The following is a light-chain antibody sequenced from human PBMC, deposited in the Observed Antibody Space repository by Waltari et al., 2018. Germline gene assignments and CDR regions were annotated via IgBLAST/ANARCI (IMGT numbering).Light chain of an antibody. CDR3: QQYDRFAGT. Sequence: DIQMTQSPSTLSASVGDRVTITCRASQSISDWLAWYQQKPGTAPKLLIYKVSKLESGVPSRFSGSVSGTEFTLTISGLQPDDFATYYCQQYDRFAGTFGPGTKVEIK. V-gene: IGKV1-5*03. J-gene: IGKJ1*01. CDR2: KVS. CDR1: QSISDW.